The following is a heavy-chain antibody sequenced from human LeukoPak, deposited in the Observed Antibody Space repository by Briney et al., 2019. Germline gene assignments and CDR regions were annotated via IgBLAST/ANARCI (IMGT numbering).Heavy chain of an antibody. CDR1: GYIFTGYY. CDR2: INPNSGGT. Sequence: WASVKVSCKASGYIFTGYYMHWVRQAPGQGLEWMGWINPNSGGTNYAQKFEGRVIMTRDTSISTVYMEVRRLRSDDTAVYYCARDAQFTVVVPAAKLNYMDVWGKGTTVTVSS. CDR3: ARDAQFTVVVPAAKLNYMDV. J-gene: IGHJ6*03. D-gene: IGHD2-2*01. V-gene: IGHV1-2*02.